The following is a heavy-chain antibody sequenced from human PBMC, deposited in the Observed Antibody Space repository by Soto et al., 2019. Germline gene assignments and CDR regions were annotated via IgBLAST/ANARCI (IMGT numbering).Heavy chain of an antibody. CDR2: TSYDGSDK. V-gene: IGHV3-30*18. D-gene: IGHD3-22*01. CDR3: AKDQRFYYDSSGTGGMDV. Sequence: SLRLSCAASGLTLRSFGMHWVRQAPGKGLEWVALTSYDGSDKYYTDSVKGRFTISRDNSKNTVYLQMNSLRPEDTAIYYCAKDQRFYYDSSGTGGMDVWGQGTTVTVSS. CDR1: GLTLRSFG. J-gene: IGHJ6*02.